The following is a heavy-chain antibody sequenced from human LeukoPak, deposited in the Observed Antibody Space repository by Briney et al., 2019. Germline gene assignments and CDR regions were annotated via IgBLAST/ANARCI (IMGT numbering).Heavy chain of an antibody. J-gene: IGHJ3*01. CDR1: GGSMTGYY. Sequence: PSETLSLTCSVSGGSMTGYYWTWIRQPPGKGLEWIGYIYHDGNTNYNPSLKSRVTISVDTSKNQFPLKLTSVTAADTAVYYCARKFRGVDAFDFWGQGTMVTVSS. CDR2: IYHDGNT. CDR3: ARKFRGVDAFDF. D-gene: IGHD3-10*01. V-gene: IGHV4-59*01.